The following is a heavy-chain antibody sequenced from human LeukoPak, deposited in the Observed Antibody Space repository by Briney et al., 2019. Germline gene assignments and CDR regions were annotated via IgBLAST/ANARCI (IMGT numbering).Heavy chain of an antibody. D-gene: IGHD2-8*01. J-gene: IGHJ3*02. V-gene: IGHV3-30*02. CDR1: GFTFRNHD. CDR3: AKSLYPDAFDI. Sequence: GGSLRLSCAASGFTFRNHDMHWVRQAPGKGLEWVTFVRFDGSDKNYADSVKGRFTISRDNSKNTLSLQMISLRAEDTAVYYCAKSLYPDAFDIWGQGTMVTVS. CDR2: VRFDGSDK.